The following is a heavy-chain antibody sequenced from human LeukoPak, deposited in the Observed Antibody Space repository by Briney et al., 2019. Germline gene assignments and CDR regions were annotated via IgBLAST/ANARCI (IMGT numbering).Heavy chain of an antibody. CDR2: ISGSGGST. CDR1: GFTFSSYA. J-gene: IGHJ4*02. V-gene: IGHV3-23*01. Sequence: GGSLRLSCAASGFTFSSYAMNWVRQAPGKGLEWVSAISGSGGSTYYADSVKGRFTISRDNSKNTLYLQMNSLRAEDTAVYYCAKDHGGSGWYDYWGQGTLVTVSS. CDR3: AKDHGGSGWYDY. D-gene: IGHD6-19*01.